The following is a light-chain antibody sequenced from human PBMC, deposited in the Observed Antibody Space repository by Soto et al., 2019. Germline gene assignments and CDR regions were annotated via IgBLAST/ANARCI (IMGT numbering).Light chain of an antibody. V-gene: IGKV1-39*01. CDR1: QSISSY. CDR2: AAS. Sequence: DIQMTQSPSSLSASVGDRVTITCRASQSISSYLNWYQQKPGKAPKLLIYAASSLQSGVPSRFSGSGSGTAFTLTISSLQPEDCATYYCQQSYSTPLTFGGGTKLEIK. J-gene: IGKJ4*01. CDR3: QQSYSTPLT.